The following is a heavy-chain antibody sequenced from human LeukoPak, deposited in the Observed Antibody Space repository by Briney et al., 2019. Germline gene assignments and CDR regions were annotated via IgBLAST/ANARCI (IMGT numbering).Heavy chain of an antibody. CDR2: IYHSGST. D-gene: IGHD3-10*01. CDR1: GGSISSSNW. J-gene: IGHJ5*02. CDR3: ARDSRGDRWFGTNWFDP. V-gene: IGHV4-4*02. Sequence: SETLSLTFAVSGGSISSSNWWSWVRQPPGKGLEWIGEIYHSGSTNYNPSLKSRVTISVDKSKNQFSLKLSSVTAADTAVYYCARDSRGDRWFGTNWFDPWGQGTLVTVSS.